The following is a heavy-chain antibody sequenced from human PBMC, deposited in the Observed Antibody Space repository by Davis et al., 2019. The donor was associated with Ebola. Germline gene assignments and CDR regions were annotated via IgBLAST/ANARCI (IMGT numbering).Heavy chain of an antibody. V-gene: IGHV3-30*02. Sequence: GESLKISCTVSGFTFRSYGMHWVRQAPGKGLEWVAFIRYDGSNKYYADSVKGRFTISRDNSKNTLYLQMNSLRAEDTAVYYCAKDGRYFDWLLSTGGEGMDVWGQGTTVTVSS. CDR1: GFTFRSYG. CDR2: IRYDGSNK. CDR3: AKDGRYFDWLLSTGGEGMDV. D-gene: IGHD3-9*01. J-gene: IGHJ6*02.